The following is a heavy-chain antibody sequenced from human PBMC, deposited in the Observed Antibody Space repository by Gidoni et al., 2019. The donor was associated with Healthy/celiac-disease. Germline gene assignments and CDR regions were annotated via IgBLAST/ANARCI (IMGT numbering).Heavy chain of an antibody. Sequence: QLQLQESGSGLVKPSQTLSLTCAVSGGSISSGGYSWSWIRQPPGKGLEWIGYIYHSGSTYYNPSLKSRVTISVDRSKNQFSLKLSSVTAADTAVYYCARGSFDTAMVDYWGQGTLVTVSS. V-gene: IGHV4-30-2*01. D-gene: IGHD5-18*01. CDR3: ARGSFDTAMVDY. CDR2: IYHSGST. J-gene: IGHJ4*02. CDR1: GGSISSGGYS.